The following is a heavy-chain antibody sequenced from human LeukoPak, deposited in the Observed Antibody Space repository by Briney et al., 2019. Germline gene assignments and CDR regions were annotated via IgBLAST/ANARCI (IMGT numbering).Heavy chain of an antibody. V-gene: IGHV1-69*13. CDR3: ARQSGGIAVNFDY. Sequence: SVKVSCKASGGTFSSYAISWVRQAPGQGLEWMGGIIPIFGTANYAQKFQGRVTITADESTSTAYMELSSLRSEDTAVYYCARQSGGIAVNFDYWGQGTPVTVSS. CDR1: GGTFSSYA. D-gene: IGHD6-19*01. J-gene: IGHJ4*02. CDR2: IIPIFGTA.